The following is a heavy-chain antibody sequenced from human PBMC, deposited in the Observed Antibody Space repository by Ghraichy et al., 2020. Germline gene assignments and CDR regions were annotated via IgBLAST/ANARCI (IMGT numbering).Heavy chain of an antibody. V-gene: IGHV4-59*01. CDR2: IYYSGST. J-gene: IGHJ6*02. CDR1: GGSISSYY. D-gene: IGHD3-3*01. CDR3: ARGSYDFWSGGDGMDV. Sequence: SETLSLTCTVSGGSISSYYWSWIRQPPGKGLEWIGYIYYSGSTNYNPSLKSQVTISVDTSKNQFSLKLSSVTAADTAVYYCARGSYDFWSGGDGMDVWGQGTTVTVSS.